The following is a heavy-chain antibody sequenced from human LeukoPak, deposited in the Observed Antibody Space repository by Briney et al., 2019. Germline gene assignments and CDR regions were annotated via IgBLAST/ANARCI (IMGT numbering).Heavy chain of an antibody. CDR3: ARVGDGLNDAFDI. CDR2: INPNSGGT. CDR1: GHTFTGYY. J-gene: IGHJ3*02. D-gene: IGHD5-24*01. Sequence: ASVKVSCKASGHTFTGYYMHWVRQAPGQGLEWMGWINPNSGGTNYAQKFQGRVTMTRDTSISTAYMELSRLRSDDTAVYYCARVGDGLNDAFDIWGQGTMVTVSS. V-gene: IGHV1-2*02.